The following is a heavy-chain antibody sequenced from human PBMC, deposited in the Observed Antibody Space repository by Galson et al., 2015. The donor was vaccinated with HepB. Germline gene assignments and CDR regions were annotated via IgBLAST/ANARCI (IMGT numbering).Heavy chain of an antibody. CDR2: IIPIAGTA. CDR1: GYTFTSYY. CDR3: ARGGPYYYDSSDSAFDI. V-gene: IGHV1-69*13. Sequence: SVKVSCKASGYTFTSYYMHWVRQAPRQGLEWMGGIIPIAGTANYAQKFQGRVTITADGSTSTAYMELSSLRSEDTAVYYCARGGPYYYDSSDSAFDIWGQGTMVTVSS. J-gene: IGHJ3*02. D-gene: IGHD3-22*01.